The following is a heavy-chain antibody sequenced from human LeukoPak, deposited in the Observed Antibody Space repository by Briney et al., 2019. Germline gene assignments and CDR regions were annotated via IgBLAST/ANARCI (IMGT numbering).Heavy chain of an antibody. CDR2: INHSGST. J-gene: IGHJ4*02. Sequence: SETLSLTCAVYGGSFSGYYWSWIRQPPGKGLEWIGEINHSGSTNYNPSLKSRVTISVDRSKNQFSLKLSSVTAADTAVYYCARAGRDGYIVFDYWGQGTLVTVSS. V-gene: IGHV4-34*01. D-gene: IGHD5-24*01. CDR1: GGSFSGYY. CDR3: ARAGRDGYIVFDY.